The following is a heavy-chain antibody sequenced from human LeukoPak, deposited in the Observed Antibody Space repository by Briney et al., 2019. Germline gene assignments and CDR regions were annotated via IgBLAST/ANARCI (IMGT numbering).Heavy chain of an antibody. J-gene: IGHJ5*02. CDR3: AREGAMVTFDP. D-gene: IGHD5-18*01. V-gene: IGHV3-30*03. CDR1: GFTFSSYG. Sequence: PGGSLRLSCAASGFTFSSYGMHWVRQAPGKGLEWVAVISYDGSNKYYADSVKGRFTISRDNAKNTLYLQMNSLRAEDTAVYYCAREGAMVTFDPWGQGTLVTVSS. CDR2: ISYDGSNK.